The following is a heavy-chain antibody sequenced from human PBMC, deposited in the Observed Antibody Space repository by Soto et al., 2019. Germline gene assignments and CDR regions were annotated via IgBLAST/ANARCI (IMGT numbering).Heavy chain of an antibody. CDR1: GVTFNNYA. CDR3: AKGRGGSGSLTPRVDF. D-gene: IGHD3-10*01. CDR2: ISGGGDTT. J-gene: IGHJ4*02. Sequence: EVQLLESGGGLVQPGGSLRLSCAASGVTFNNYAMTWVRQAPGKGLELVSAISGGGDTTSYADSVKGRFTVSRDGSKNTLYMQMSSLRAEDTALYYCAKGRGGSGSLTPRVDFWGQGTLVSVAS. V-gene: IGHV3-23*01.